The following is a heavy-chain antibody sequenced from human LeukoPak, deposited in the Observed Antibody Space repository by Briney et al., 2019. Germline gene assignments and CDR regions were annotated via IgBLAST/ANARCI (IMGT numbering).Heavy chain of an antibody. D-gene: IGHD3-10*01. V-gene: IGHV1-69*06. CDR1: GGTFSSYA. CDR2: IIPIFGTA. J-gene: IGHJ4*02. CDR3: AREDPLYASGADTFDY. Sequence: SVKVSCKASGGTFSSYAISWVRQAPGQGLEWMGGIIPIFGTANYAQKFQGRVTITADKSTSTAYMELSSLRSEDTAVYYCAREDPLYASGADTFDYWGQGTLVTVSS.